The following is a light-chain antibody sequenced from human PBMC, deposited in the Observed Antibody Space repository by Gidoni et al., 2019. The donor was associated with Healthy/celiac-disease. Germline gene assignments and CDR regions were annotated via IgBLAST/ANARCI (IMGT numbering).Light chain of an antibody. CDR1: QSISSY. Sequence: DIQMTQSPSSLSASVGDRVTITCRASQSISSYLHWYQQKPGKAPKRLIYAASSLQSGVPSRFSGSGSGTDFTLTISSLQPEDFATYYCQQSYSTPRTFGQGTKVEIK. J-gene: IGKJ1*01. CDR2: AAS. V-gene: IGKV1-39*01. CDR3: QQSYSTPRT.